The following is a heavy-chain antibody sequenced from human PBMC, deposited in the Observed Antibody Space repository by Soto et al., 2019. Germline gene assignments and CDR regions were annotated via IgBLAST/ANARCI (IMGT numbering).Heavy chain of an antibody. Sequence: HPGGSLRLSCAASGFTFSRYAMTWVRQAPGKGLEWVSHISGSGGSTYYVDSVQGRFTISRDNSKNTLFLQMNSLSAEDTAAYFGAKDFGDAEYGFDEWGPGILVTVSS. J-gene: IGHJ4*02. CDR1: GFTFSRYA. CDR3: AKDFGDAEYGFDE. D-gene: IGHD3-10*01. V-gene: IGHV3-23*01. CDR2: ISGSGGST.